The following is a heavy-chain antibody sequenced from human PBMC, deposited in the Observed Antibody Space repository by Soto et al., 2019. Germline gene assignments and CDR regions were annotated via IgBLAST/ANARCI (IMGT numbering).Heavy chain of an antibody. CDR1: GYTFTSYA. V-gene: IGHV1-3*01. Sequence: ASVKVSCKASGYTFTSYAMHWVRQAPGQRLEWMGWINAGNGNTKYSQKFQGRVTITRDTSASTAYMELSSLRSEDTAVYYCASHPLNILTGYSPFDYWGQGTLVTVSS. J-gene: IGHJ4*02. CDR3: ASHPLNILTGYSPFDY. D-gene: IGHD3-9*01. CDR2: INAGNGNT.